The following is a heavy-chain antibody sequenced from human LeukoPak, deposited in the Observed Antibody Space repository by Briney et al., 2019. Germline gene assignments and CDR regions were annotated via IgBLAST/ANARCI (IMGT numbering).Heavy chain of an antibody. CDR2: INPNSGGT. V-gene: IGHV1-2*02. D-gene: IGHD3-10*01. Sequence: ASVKVSCKASGYTFTGYYMHWVRQAPGQGLEWMGWINPNSGGTNYAQKFQGRVTMTRDTSISTAYMELSSLRSEDTAVYYCARGPRYGSGSYDNFDYWGQGTLVTVSS. J-gene: IGHJ4*02. CDR1: GYTFTGYY. CDR3: ARGPRYGSGSYDNFDY.